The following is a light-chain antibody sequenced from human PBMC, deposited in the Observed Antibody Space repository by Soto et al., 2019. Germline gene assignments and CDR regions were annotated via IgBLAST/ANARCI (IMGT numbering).Light chain of an antibody. Sequence: QSVLTQPASVSGSPGQSITISCTGTSSDVGGYNYVSWYQQHPGKAPKFMIYDVSNRPSGVSNRFSGSKSGNTASLTISGLQAEDEGDYYCCSYTASHTRQRVFGTGTKGTVL. J-gene: IGLJ1*01. V-gene: IGLV2-14*01. CDR3: CSYTASHTRQRV. CDR2: DVS. CDR1: SSDVGGYNY.